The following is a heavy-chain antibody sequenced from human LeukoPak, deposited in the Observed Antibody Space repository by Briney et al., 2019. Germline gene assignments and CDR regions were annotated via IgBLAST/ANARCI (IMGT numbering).Heavy chain of an antibody. J-gene: IGHJ4*02. D-gene: IGHD6-13*01. Sequence: PGGSLRLSCAASGFTFSSYAMHWVRQAPGKGLEWVAVISYDGSNKYYADSVRGRFTISRDNSKNTLYLQMNSLRAEDTAVYYCARDAGGYHEFDYWGQGTLVTVSS. CDR2: ISYDGSNK. CDR3: ARDAGGYHEFDY. CDR1: GFTFSSYA. V-gene: IGHV3-30-3*01.